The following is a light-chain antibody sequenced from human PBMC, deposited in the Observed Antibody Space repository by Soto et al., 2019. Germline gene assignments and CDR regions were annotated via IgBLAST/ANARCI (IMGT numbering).Light chain of an antibody. V-gene: IGKV3-20*01. CDR3: QQYGGSRLT. CDR2: GAS. CDR1: QSVTSNY. Sequence: EIVLTQSPGTLSLPPGERATLSCGASQSVTSNYLAWYQQKPGQAPRLLIYGASSRATGIPDRFSGSGSGTDFTLTISRLEPEDFAVYYCQQYGGSRLTFGGGTKVDIK. J-gene: IGKJ4*01.